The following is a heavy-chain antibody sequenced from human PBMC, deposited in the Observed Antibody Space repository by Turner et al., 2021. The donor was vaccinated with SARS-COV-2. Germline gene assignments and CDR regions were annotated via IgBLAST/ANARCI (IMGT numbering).Heavy chain of an antibody. CDR2: INWSSGTI. Sequence: DVQLVESGGGFVQPGRSLRLTCAASGFNFGKSASHWVRQGPGKGLEWVAGINWSSGTIHYADSVEGRFSISRDNAKNSVYLQMSSLRVEDTAVYYCVKDQVSANMKTFEYWGQGTLVTVSS. CDR1: GFNFGKSA. J-gene: IGHJ4*02. V-gene: IGHV3-9*01. D-gene: IGHD2-8*01. CDR3: VKDQVSANMKTFEY.